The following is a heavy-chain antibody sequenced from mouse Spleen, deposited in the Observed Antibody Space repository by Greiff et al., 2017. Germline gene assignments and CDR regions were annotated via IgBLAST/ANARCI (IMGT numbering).Heavy chain of an antibody. V-gene: IGHV5-17*01. CDR1: GFTFSDYG. J-gene: IGHJ3*01. CDR3: ARPLQFITTAVFAY. D-gene: IGHD1-2*01. CDR2: ISSGSSTI. Sequence: EVQGVESGGGLVKPGGSLKLSCAASGFTFSDYGMHWVRQAPEKGLEWVAYISSGSSTIYYADTVKGRFTISRDNAKNTLFLQMTSLRSEDTAMYYCARPLQFITTAVFAYWGQGTLVTVSA.